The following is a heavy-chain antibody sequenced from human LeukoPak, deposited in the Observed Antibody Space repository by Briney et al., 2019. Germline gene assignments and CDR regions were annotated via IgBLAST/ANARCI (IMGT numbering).Heavy chain of an antibody. CDR3: AMNKEVMIALN. V-gene: IGHV3-53*01. Sequence: PGGSLRLSCAASGFTVSSNYVSWVRQAPGKGLEWVSVIYSGGSTYYADSVKGRFTISRDNSKNPLYLQMNSLRAEDTAVYYCAMNKEVMIALNWGQGTLVTVSS. J-gene: IGHJ4*02. CDR1: GFTVSSNY. D-gene: IGHD3-22*01. CDR2: IYSGGST.